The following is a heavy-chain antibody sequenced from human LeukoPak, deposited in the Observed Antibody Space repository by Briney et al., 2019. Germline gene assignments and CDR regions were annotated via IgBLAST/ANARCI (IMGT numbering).Heavy chain of an antibody. D-gene: IGHD3-3*01. CDR3: AKDESA. CDR1: GFTFDDYA. J-gene: IGHJ3*01. Sequence: PGRSLRLSCAASGFTFDDYAMHWVRQAPGKGLEWVSGVSWNNNNIGYADSVKGRFTISRDNAKDSLYLQMNSPRAEDTAVYYCAKDESAWGQGTMVTVSS. V-gene: IGHV3-9*01. CDR2: VSWNNNNI.